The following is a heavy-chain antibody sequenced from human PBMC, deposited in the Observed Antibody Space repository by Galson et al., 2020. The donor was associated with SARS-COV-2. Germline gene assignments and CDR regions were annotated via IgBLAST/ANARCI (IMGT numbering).Heavy chain of an antibody. D-gene: IGHD4-4*01. J-gene: IGHJ3*02. Sequence: GASLKISCKGSGYNFASHWIGWVRQMPGKGLEWMGIIHPGDSDTRYSPSFLGQVTLSADRSLGTAYVQWTSLKASDSAMYYCARGLTTLGALDIWGQGTMVTVSS. CDR2: IHPGDSDT. CDR3: ARGLTTLGALDI. V-gene: IGHV5-51*01. CDR1: GYNFASHW.